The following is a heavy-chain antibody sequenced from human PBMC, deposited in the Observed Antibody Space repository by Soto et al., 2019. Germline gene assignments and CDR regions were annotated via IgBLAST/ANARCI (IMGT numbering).Heavy chain of an antibody. CDR2: IYYSGST. D-gene: IGHD3-22*01. Sequence: KPSETLSLTCTVSGGSISSYYWSWIRQPPGKGLEWIGYIYYSGSTNYSPSLKSRVTISVDTSKNQFSLKLSSVTAADTAVYYCARDGEGYYDSSGYPYYYYGMDVWGQGTTVTVSS. V-gene: IGHV4-59*01. CDR1: GGSISSYY. CDR3: ARDGEGYYDSSGYPYYYYGMDV. J-gene: IGHJ6*02.